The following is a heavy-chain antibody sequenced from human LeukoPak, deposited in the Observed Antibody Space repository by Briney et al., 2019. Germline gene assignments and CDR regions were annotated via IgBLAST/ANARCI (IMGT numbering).Heavy chain of an antibody. D-gene: IGHD3-10*01. V-gene: IGHV4-61*02. J-gene: IGHJ4*02. Sequence: SETLSLTCTVSGGSISSSSYYWSWIRQPAGKGLEWIGRIYTSGSTNYNPSLKSRVTMSVDTSKNQFSLKLSSVTAADTAVYYCASGVVSGSYDYWGQGTLVTVSS. CDR2: IYTSGST. CDR1: GGSISSSSYY. CDR3: ASGVVSGSYDY.